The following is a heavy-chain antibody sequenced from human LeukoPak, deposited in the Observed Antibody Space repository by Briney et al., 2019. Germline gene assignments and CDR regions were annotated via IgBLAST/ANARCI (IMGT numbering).Heavy chain of an antibody. V-gene: IGHV3-48*01. J-gene: IGHJ5*02. CDR3: ARSRSLNNWFDP. CDR2: ISSGSSTI. Sequence: GGSLRLSCETSGFTFRSYSMNWVRQAPGKGLEWISYISSGSSTIYYADSVKGRFTISRDNAKNSLYLQMNSLRVEDTAVYYCARSRSLNNWFDPWGQGTLVTVSS. CDR1: GFTFRSYS.